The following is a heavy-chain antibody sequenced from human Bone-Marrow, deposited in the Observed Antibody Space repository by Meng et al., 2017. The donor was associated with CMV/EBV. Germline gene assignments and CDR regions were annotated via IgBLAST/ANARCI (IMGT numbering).Heavy chain of an antibody. CDR3: ARSGGSLTGALPPDY. D-gene: IGHD3-9*01. J-gene: IGHJ4*02. CDR1: GFTFSSYS. V-gene: IGHV3-48*04. CDR2: ISSSSSTI. Sequence: GESLKISCAASGFTFSSYSMNWVRQAPGKGLEWVSYISSSSSTIYYADSVKGRFTISRDNAKNSLYPQMNSLRAEDTAVYYCARSGGSLTGALPPDYWGQGTLVTVSS.